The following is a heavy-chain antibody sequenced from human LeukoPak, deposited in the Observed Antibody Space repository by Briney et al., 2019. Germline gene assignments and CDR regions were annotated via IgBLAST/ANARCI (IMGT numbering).Heavy chain of an antibody. CDR3: ARGYSYGYYHFDY. Sequence: SSETLSLTPTVSGGSIKNYYWSWIRQPPGKGLEWIAYINDNGHSGYNPSLESRVTISVDTSKNQFSLKLSSVTAADTAVYYCARGYSYGYYHFDYWGQGTLVTVSS. J-gene: IGHJ4*02. D-gene: IGHD5-18*01. V-gene: IGHV4-59*01. CDR1: GGSIKNYY. CDR2: INDNGHS.